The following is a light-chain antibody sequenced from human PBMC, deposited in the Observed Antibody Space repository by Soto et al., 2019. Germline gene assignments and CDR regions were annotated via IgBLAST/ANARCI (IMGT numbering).Light chain of an antibody. CDR3: QKRSNWPWT. J-gene: IGKJ1*01. V-gene: IGKV3-11*01. CDR2: DES. CDR1: QSVSSY. Sequence: ELVLTQSPATLSLSPGESATLSCRASQSVSSYLAWYQQKTGQAPRLLIYDESNRATGIPDRFSGSGSGTDLNLTISRLEPEDFAVYYCQKRSNWPWTCGQGTKVDIK.